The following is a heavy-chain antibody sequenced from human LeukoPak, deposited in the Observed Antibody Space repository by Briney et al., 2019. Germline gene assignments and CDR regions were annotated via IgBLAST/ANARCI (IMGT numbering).Heavy chain of an antibody. CDR2: IYYSGST. J-gene: IGHJ4*02. CDR1: GGSISSSSYY. Sequence: SETLSLTCTVSGGSISSSSYYWGWIRQPPGKGLEWIGSIYYSGSTYYNPSLKSRVTMSVDTSKNQFSQRLSSVTAADTAVYYCARDSYSSTWSPSYYFDYWGQGTLVTVSS. D-gene: IGHD6-13*01. V-gene: IGHV4-39*07. CDR3: ARDSYSSTWSPSYYFDY.